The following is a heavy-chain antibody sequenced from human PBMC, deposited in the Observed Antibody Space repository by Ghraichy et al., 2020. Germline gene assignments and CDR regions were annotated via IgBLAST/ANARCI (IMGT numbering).Heavy chain of an antibody. CDR3: ARAGGWYHMPYWYFDL. Sequence: SETLSLTCTVSGGSISSGGYYWSWIRQHPGKGLEWIGYIYYSGSTYYNPSLKSRVTISVDTSKNQFSLKLSSVTAADTAVYYCARAGGWYHMPYWYFDLWGRGTLVTVSS. D-gene: IGHD6-19*01. V-gene: IGHV4-31*03. CDR2: IYYSGST. CDR1: GGSISSGGYY. J-gene: IGHJ2*01.